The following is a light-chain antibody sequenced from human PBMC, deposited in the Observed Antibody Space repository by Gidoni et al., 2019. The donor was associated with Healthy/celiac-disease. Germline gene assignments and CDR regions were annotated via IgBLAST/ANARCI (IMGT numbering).Light chain of an antibody. CDR3: SSYTNSSTLWV. V-gene: IGLV2-14*01. CDR1: SSSVGGYNY. J-gene: IGLJ3*02. CDR2: EAS. Sequence: QSALTQPASVSGSPGQSITISCTGTSSSVGGYNYVSWSQQHPGKAPKLMIYEASDRPSGVPDRFSGSKSGSTASLTISGLQAEDEADYYCSSYTNSSTLWVFGGGTKLTVL.